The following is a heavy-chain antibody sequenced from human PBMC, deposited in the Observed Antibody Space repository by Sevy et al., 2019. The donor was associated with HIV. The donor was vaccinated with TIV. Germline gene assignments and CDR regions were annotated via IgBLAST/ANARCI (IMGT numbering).Heavy chain of an antibody. J-gene: IGHJ4*02. CDR1: GYTFTSYG. CDR2: ISAYNGNT. D-gene: IGHD7-27*01. Sequence: ASVKVSCKASGYTFTSYGISWVRKAPGQGLEWMGWISAYNGNTNYAQKLQGRVTMTTDTSTSTAYMELRSLRSDDTAVYYCARDGYLGTESYYFDYWGQGTLVTVSS. CDR3: ARDGYLGTESYYFDY. V-gene: IGHV1-18*01.